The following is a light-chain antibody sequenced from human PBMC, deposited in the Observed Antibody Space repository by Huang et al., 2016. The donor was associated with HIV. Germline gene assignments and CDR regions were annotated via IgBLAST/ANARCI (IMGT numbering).Light chain of an antibody. CDR3: MQSLQSPT. J-gene: IGKJ4*01. CDR2: LGS. Sequence: DIVMTQSPLSLPVTPGEPASISCKSSQSLLNTNGYNYLDWYLQKPGQSPQLLIYLGSNRASGVPDRFSGSGSGTDFTLEISRVEAEDVGVYYCMQSLQSPTFGGGTKVEI. V-gene: IGKV2-28*01. CDR1: QSLLNTNGYNY.